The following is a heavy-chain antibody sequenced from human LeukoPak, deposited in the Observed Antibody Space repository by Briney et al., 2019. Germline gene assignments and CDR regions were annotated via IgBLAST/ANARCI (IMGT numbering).Heavy chain of an antibody. V-gene: IGHV4-59*01. Sequence: SETPSLTCTVSGGSINSYNWSWVRQPPGKGLEWIGYIYYSGTTNYNPSLKSRVTISIDTSENQFSLTLSSVTAADTAVYYCAKGPIAVAGTGAFDIWGQGTVVTVSS. CDR1: GGSINSYN. D-gene: IGHD6-19*01. CDR2: IYYSGTT. CDR3: AKGPIAVAGTGAFDI. J-gene: IGHJ3*02.